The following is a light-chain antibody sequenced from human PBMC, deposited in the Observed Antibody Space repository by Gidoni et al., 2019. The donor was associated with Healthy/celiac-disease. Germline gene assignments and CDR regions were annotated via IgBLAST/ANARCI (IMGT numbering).Light chain of an antibody. CDR2: LGS. CDR3: MQALQTPWT. CDR1: QSLLHSNGYTY. V-gene: IGKV2-28*01. Sequence: IVMTQTPLSLHVTPGEPASISCRSSQSLLHSNGYTYLDWYLQKPGQSPQLLIYLGSNRASGVPDRFSGSGSGTDFTLKISRVEAEDVGVYYCMQALQTPWTFGQGTKVEIK. J-gene: IGKJ1*01.